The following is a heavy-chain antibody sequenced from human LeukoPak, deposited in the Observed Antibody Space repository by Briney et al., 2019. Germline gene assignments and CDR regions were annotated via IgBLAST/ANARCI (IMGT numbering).Heavy chain of an antibody. J-gene: IGHJ5*02. D-gene: IGHD3-16*01. Sequence: GGSLRLTCAASGFTFSGSAMHWVRQASGKGLECVGRIRSKANSYATAYAASVKGRFTISRDDSKNTAYLQMNSLKTEDTAVYYCTRLPNYGDNWFDPWGQGTLVTVSS. CDR2: IRSKANSYAT. V-gene: IGHV3-73*01. CDR1: GFTFSGSA. CDR3: TRLPNYGDNWFDP.